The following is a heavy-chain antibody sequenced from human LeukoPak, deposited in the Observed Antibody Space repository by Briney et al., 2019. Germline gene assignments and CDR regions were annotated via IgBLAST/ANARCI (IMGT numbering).Heavy chain of an antibody. CDR3: AIVNGGYCSGGRCSDY. V-gene: IGHV3-23*01. CDR2: ISGSGGSI. D-gene: IGHD2-15*01. Sequence: GGSLRLSCAASGFSFSNYIMNWVRQAPGKGLEWVSGISGSGGSIHQADSVKGRFTISRDNSKNTLYLQMNSLRAEDTAVYYCAIVNGGYCSGGRCSDYWGQGTLVTVSS. CDR1: GFSFSNYI. J-gene: IGHJ4*02.